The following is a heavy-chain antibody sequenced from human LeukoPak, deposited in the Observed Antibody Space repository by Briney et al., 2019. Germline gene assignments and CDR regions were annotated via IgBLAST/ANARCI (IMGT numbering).Heavy chain of an antibody. CDR1: GYTFTSYG. CDR3: ARDDIVATIPPFDY. D-gene: IGHD5-12*01. J-gene: IGHJ4*02. V-gene: IGHV1-18*01. Sequence: ASVKVSCKASGYTFTSYGISWVRQAPGQGLEWMGWISAYNGNTNYAQKLQGRVTMTTDTSTSTAYMELRSLRSDDTAVYYCARDDIVATIPPFDYWGQGTLVTVSS. CDR2: ISAYNGNT.